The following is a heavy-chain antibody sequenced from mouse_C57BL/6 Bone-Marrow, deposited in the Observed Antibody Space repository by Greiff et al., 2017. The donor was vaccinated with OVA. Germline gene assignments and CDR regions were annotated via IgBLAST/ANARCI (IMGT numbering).Heavy chain of an antibody. V-gene: IGHV1-69*01. D-gene: IGHD3-2*02. CDR1: GYTFTSYW. CDR2: IDPSDSYT. J-gene: IGHJ3*01. Sequence: VQLQQPGAELVMPGASVKLSCKASGYTFTSYWMHWVKQRPGQGLEWIGEIDPSDSYTNYNQKFKGKSTLTVDKSSSTAYMQLSSLTSEDSAVYYCARGGQLRLQGFAYWGQGTLVTVSA. CDR3: ARGGQLRLQGFAY.